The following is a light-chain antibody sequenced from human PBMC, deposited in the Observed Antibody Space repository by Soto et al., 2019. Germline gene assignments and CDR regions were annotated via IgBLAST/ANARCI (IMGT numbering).Light chain of an antibody. Sequence: ETVLTQSPDTVSLSPGERATLSCRTSQSVSSHLAWFQQRPGQPPRLLIYDASTRATGIPARFSGTGSGTDFTLAISSIDPEDFAVYYCQQRIDWPPTFGQGTRLESK. CDR3: QQRIDWPPT. V-gene: IGKV3-11*01. CDR1: QSVSSH. CDR2: DAS. J-gene: IGKJ5*01.